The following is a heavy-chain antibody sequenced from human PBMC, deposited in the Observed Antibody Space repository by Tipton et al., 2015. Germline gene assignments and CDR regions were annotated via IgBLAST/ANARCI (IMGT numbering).Heavy chain of an antibody. Sequence: SLRLSCAASGFSFRSYGMHWVRQAPGKGLEWVAVIWYDGTDKYYADSVKGRFTISRDNSKNMLHLQMNSLRAEDTAVYYCVRDEGSGSLFDYWGQGTLVTVSS. CDR2: IWYDGTDK. CDR3: VRDEGSGSLFDY. D-gene: IGHD3-10*01. V-gene: IGHV3-33*08. J-gene: IGHJ4*02. CDR1: GFSFRSYG.